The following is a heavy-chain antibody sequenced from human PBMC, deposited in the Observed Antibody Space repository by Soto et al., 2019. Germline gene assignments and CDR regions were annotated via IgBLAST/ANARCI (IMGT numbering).Heavy chain of an antibody. CDR2: IKQDGSEK. CDR1: GFIFSAFW. V-gene: IGHV3-7*01. D-gene: IGHD1-26*01. Sequence: GGSLRLSCAASGFIFSAFWMSWVRQAPGKGLEWVANIKQDGSEKYYVDSVKGRFTISRDNAKNSLYVQMNSLRDEDTAVYYCARVGPSGGRQLVGCYYGLDVWGQGTTVTVSS. J-gene: IGHJ6*02. CDR3: ARVGPSGGRQLVGCYYGLDV.